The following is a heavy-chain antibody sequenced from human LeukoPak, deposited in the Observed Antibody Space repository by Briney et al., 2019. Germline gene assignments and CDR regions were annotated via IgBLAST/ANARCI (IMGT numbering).Heavy chain of an antibody. CDR1: GYTFTSYD. J-gene: IGHJ4*02. D-gene: IGHD5-12*01. CDR3: ATNGGGDSGYGNFDY. V-gene: IGHV1-8*03. CDR2: MNPNSGNT. Sequence: GASVKVSCKASGYTFTSYDINWVRQATGQGLEWMGWMNPNSGNTGYAQKFQGRVTITRNTSISTAYMELSSLRSEDTAVYYCATNGGGDSGYGNFDYWGQGTLVTVSS.